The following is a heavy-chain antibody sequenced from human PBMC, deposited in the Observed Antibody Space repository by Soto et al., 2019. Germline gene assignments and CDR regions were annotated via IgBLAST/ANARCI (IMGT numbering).Heavy chain of an antibody. V-gene: IGHV3-33*06. Sequence: GGSLRLSCAASGFIFSSSGMHWVRQAPGKGLEWVAGIWYDGSNTFYSDAVKGRFSISRDNSKNTVDLQMNSLRAEDTAVYYGAKSIAVAPGWLDPWGQGIQVTAPQ. CDR1: GFIFSSSG. D-gene: IGHD6-19*01. J-gene: IGHJ5*02. CDR3: AKSIAVAPGWLDP. CDR2: IWYDGSNT.